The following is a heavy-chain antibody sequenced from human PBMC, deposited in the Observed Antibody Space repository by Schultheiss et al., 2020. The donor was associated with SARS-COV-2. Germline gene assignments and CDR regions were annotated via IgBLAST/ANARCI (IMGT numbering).Heavy chain of an antibody. D-gene: IGHD3-10*01. CDR3: ASLKRTMVRGVYYYYGMDV. J-gene: IGHJ6*02. CDR2: IYYSGST. Sequence: SETLSLTCAVSGYSISSGYYWGWIRQPPGKGLEWIGYIYYSGSTYYNPSLKSRVTISVDKSKNQFSLKLSSVTAADTAVYYCASLKRTMVRGVYYYYGMDVWGQGTTVTVSS. CDR1: GYSISSGYY. V-gene: IGHV4-38-2*01.